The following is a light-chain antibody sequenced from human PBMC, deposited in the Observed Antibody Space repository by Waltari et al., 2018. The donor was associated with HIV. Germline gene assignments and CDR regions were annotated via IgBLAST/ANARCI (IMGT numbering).Light chain of an antibody. V-gene: IGLV1-40*01. CDR3: QSYDISLSAV. CDR1: RSNIGAGYD. CDR2: GNN. Sequence: QSVLTQPPSVSGAPGQRVTISCTGSRSNIGAGYDVHWYQHLPGTAPNLLIYGNNNRPSGVPDRVSGSKSGTSASLAITGLQAEDEADYYCQSYDISLSAVFGGGTKLTVL. J-gene: IGLJ3*02.